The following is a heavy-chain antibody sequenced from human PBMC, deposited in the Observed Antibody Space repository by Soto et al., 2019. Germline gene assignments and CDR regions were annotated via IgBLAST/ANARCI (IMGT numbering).Heavy chain of an antibody. V-gene: IGHV1-69*02. CDR1: GDTFSFYT. CDR3: ATSDGSGYRALDY. D-gene: IGHD3-10*01. Sequence: QVQLVQSGAELKKPGSSVKVSCKASGDTFSFYTINWVRQAPGLGLEWMGRVNPILSMSNYAQKFQGRVTMTADKSTSTAYMELRSLRSEDTAFYYCATSDGSGYRALDYWGQGALVTVSS. J-gene: IGHJ4*02. CDR2: VNPILSMS.